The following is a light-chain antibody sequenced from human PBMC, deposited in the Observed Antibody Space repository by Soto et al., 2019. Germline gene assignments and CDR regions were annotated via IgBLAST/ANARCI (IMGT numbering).Light chain of an antibody. CDR1: QGISSF. J-gene: IGKJ2*01. V-gene: IGKV1-9*01. CDR3: QQLSRYPHT. CDR2: GAS. Sequence: DIQLTQSPSFLSASVGDRVTITCRASQGISSFLAWYQQRPGKAPELLIYGASTLQSGVPSRFSGSGSGTEFTLAISSLQPEDFATYYCQQLSRYPHTFGQGTKLEIK.